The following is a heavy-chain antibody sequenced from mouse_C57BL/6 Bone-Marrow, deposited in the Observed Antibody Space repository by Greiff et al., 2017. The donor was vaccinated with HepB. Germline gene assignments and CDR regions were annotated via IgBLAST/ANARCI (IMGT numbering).Heavy chain of an antibody. V-gene: IGHV1-81*01. CDR1: GYTFTSYG. D-gene: IGHD1-1*01. CDR3: ATKVHYYGSSLAY. CDR2: IYPRSGNT. Sequence: QVQLQQSGAELARPGASVKLSCKASGYTFTSYGISWVKQRTGQGLEWIGEIYPRSGNTYYNEKFKGKATLTADKSSSTAYMELRSLTSEDSAVYFCATKVHYYGSSLAYWGQGTLVTVSA. J-gene: IGHJ3*01.